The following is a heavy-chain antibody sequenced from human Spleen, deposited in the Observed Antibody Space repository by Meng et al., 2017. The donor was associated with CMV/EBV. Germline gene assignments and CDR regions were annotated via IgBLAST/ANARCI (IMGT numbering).Heavy chain of an antibody. CDR3: AKDLPGRILDLYYGMDA. CDR2: ISSSSSYI. V-gene: IGHV3-21*01. Sequence: GESLKISCAASGFTFSSYSMNWVRQAPGKGLEWVSSISSSSSYIYYADSVKGRFTISRDNSKNTLYLQMNSLRAEDTAVYYCAKDLPGRILDLYYGMDAWGQGTTVTVSS. J-gene: IGHJ6*02. CDR1: GFTFSSYS. D-gene: IGHD3-3*01.